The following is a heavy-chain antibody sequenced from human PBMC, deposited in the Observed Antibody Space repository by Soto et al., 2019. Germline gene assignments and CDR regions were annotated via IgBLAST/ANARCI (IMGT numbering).Heavy chain of an antibody. Sequence: ASVKGSCRASGYTFTSYYMHWVRQAPGQGLELMGIINPSGGSTSYAQKFQGRVTMTRDTSTSTVYMELSSLRSEDTAVYYCARGLPPYYYDSSGYYGNWFDPWGQGTLVTVYS. CDR3: ARGLPPYYYDSSGYYGNWFDP. CDR1: GYTFTSYY. CDR2: INPSGGST. V-gene: IGHV1-46*01. D-gene: IGHD3-22*01. J-gene: IGHJ5*02.